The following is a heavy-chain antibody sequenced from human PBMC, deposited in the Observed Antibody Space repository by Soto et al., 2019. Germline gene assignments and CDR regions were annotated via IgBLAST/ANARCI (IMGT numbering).Heavy chain of an antibody. D-gene: IGHD6-13*01. Sequence: SGKVSCTASGGTFITYPITWVRQAPGQGLEWMGGIIRIFGTPNYAQKFQGRVTITADESTSTAYMELSSLRSEDTAIYFCASFMRASGQAAGDPHYGMDVWGQGTKVTVSS. J-gene: IGHJ6*02. CDR3: ASFMRASGQAAGDPHYGMDV. CDR1: GGTFITYP. CDR2: IIRIFGTP. V-gene: IGHV1-69*13.